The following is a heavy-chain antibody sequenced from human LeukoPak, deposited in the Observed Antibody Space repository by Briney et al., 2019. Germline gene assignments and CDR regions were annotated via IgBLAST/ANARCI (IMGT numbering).Heavy chain of an antibody. J-gene: IGHJ4*02. CDR2: IRYDGSNK. V-gene: IGHV3-30*02. Sequence: GGSLRLSCAASGYTFSSYGMHWVRQAPGKGLEWVEFIRYDGSNKYYADSVKGRFTISRDNSKNTLYLQMNSLRAEDTAVYYCAPGGYYDFWSGYRPFDYWGQGTLVTVSS. CDR1: GYTFSSYG. CDR3: APGGYYDFWSGYRPFDY. D-gene: IGHD3-3*01.